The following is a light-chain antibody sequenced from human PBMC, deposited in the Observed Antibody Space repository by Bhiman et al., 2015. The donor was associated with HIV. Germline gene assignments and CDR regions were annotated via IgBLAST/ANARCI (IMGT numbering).Light chain of an antibody. J-gene: IGLJ2*01. CDR1: SSDVGDYNY. CDR2: EVS. V-gene: IGLV2-8*01. Sequence: QSALTQPRSVSGSPGQSVTISCTGTSSDVGDYNYVSWYQQHPGKAPKLIIYEVSKRPSGVPDRFSGSKSGNTASLTVSGLQAEDEADYYCNSYAGSNNLGVFGGGTKLTVL. CDR3: NSYAGSNNLGV.